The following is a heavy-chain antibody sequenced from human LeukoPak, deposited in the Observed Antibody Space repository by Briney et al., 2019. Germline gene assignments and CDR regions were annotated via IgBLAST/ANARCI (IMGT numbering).Heavy chain of an antibody. CDR3: AKAPIYCSSTSCPCDY. D-gene: IGHD2-2*01. V-gene: IGHV3-23*01. CDR2: ISGSGGST. CDR1: GFTVRTNY. Sequence: GGSLRLSCAASGFTVRTNYMSWVRQAPGKGLEWVSAISGSGGSTYYADSVKGRFTISRDNSKNTLYLQMNSLRAEDTAVYYCAKAPIYCSSTSCPCDYWGQGTLVTVSS. J-gene: IGHJ4*02.